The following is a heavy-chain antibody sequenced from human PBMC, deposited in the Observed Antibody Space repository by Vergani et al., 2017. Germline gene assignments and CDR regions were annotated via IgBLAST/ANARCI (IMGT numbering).Heavy chain of an antibody. CDR2: IKNDGGKS. J-gene: IGHJ4*02. D-gene: IGHD5-24*01. V-gene: IGHV3-23*01. CDR1: GFPFTPYA. CDR3: GRGSDNYN. Sequence: DVQLLQSGGDVVQPGGSMNLSCVAFGFPFTPYAMSWVRQTPGKGLEWVSTIKNDGGKSHYADFVKGRFAISRDNSRNTLYLQMNSLRVEDTAVYYCGRGSDNYNWGQGTLVTVSS.